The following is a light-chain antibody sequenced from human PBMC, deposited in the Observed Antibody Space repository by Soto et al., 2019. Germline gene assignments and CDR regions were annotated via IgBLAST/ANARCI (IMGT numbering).Light chain of an antibody. Sequence: QSALTQPASVSGSAGQSITISCTGTSSDVGNYNLVSWYLHHPGKAPKLLIYEDTKRPSGVSNRFSGSRSGNTASLTVSGLQAEDETDYYCCSYAGSSTYVFGTGTKFTVL. CDR1: SSDVGNYNL. J-gene: IGLJ1*01. V-gene: IGLV2-23*01. CDR2: EDT. CDR3: CSYAGSSTYV.